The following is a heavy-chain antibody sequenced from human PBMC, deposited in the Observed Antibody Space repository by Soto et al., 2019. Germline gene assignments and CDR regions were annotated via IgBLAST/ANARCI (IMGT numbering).Heavy chain of an antibody. D-gene: IGHD6-6*01. J-gene: IGHJ6*02. CDR1: GFTLSSYS. CDR2: ISSSSSTI. CDR3: ARPEYSSSSYGMDV. Sequence: PGGSLRLSCAASGFTLSSYSMNWVRQAPGKGLEWVSYISSSSSTIYCADSVKGRFTISRDNAKNSLYLQMNSLRDEDTAVYYCARPEYSSSSYGMDVWGQGTTVTVSS. V-gene: IGHV3-48*02.